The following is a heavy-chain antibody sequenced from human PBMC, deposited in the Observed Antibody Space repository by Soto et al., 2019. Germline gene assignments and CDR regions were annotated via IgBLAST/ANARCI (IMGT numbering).Heavy chain of an antibody. CDR3: ASVEISYSSRHSRRYYYYYYGMDV. CDR2: IYHSGST. J-gene: IGHJ6*02. CDR1: GGSISSSNW. Sequence: QVQLQESGPGLVKPSGTLSLTCAVSGGSISSSNWWSWVRQPPGKGLEWIGAIYHSGSTNYNPSLKSRVTTTVEKSKNQFSLKLSAVTAADTAVYYCASVEISYSSRHSRRYYYYYYGMDVWGQGTTVTVSS. D-gene: IGHD6-13*01. V-gene: IGHV4-4*02.